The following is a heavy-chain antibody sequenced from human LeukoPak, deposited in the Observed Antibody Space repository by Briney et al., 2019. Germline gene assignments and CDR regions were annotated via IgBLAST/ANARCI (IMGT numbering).Heavy chain of an antibody. D-gene: IGHD2-2*01. CDR2: IWYDGSNK. CDR3: ARGIGGPAGKGYYFDH. V-gene: IGHV3-33*01. CDR1: GFTFSSHG. J-gene: IGHJ4*02. Sequence: GRSLRLSCAASGFTFSSHGMQWVRQAPGKGLEWVAVIWYDGSNKYYTDSVKGRFTISRDNSKNTLYLQMNSLRAEDTAVYYCARGIGGPAGKGYYFDHWGLGTLVTVSS.